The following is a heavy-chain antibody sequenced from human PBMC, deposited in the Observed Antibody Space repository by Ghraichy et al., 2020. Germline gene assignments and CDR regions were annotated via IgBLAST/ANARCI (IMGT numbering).Heavy chain of an antibody. D-gene: IGHD1-26*01. J-gene: IGHJ5*02. CDR3: ARDTYSGSYGNWFDP. Sequence: GESLNISCAASGFTFSSYWMSWVRQAPGKGLEWVANIKQDGSEKYYVDSVKGRFTISRDNAKNSLYLQMNSLRAEDTAVYYCARDTYSGSYGNWFDPWGQGTLVTVSS. CDR2: IKQDGSEK. CDR1: GFTFSSYW. V-gene: IGHV3-7*03.